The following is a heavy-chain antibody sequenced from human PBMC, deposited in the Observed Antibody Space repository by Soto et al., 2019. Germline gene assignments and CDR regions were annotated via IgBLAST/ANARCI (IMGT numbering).Heavy chain of an antibody. Sequence: TSETLSLTCTVSGGSVSSGSFYWTWIRQPPGRTLEWIGFIYYTGSSTYNPSLESRVSMSVDTSRNQFSMKLTSVTAADTAVYYCARDPLSGDYRGDAWGPGTLVTVSS. V-gene: IGHV4-61*01. J-gene: IGHJ5*02. CDR3: ARDPLSGDYRGDA. CDR2: IYYTGSS. CDR1: GGSVSSGSFY. D-gene: IGHD4-17*01.